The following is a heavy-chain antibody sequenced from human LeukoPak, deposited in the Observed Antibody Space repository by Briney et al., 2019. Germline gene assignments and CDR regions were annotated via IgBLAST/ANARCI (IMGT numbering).Heavy chain of an antibody. CDR3: AKGYYASGSSLSAFDY. Sequence: GGSLRLSCAASGFTFSDYAMDWVRQAPGKGLEWVSVIRSSGDTAYYADFVKGRFTISRDNSKNTLYLQMNSLRAEDTAVYYCAKGYYASGSSLSAFDYWGQGTLVTVSS. D-gene: IGHD3-10*01. J-gene: IGHJ4*02. CDR1: GFTFSDYA. CDR2: IRSSGDTA. V-gene: IGHV3-23*01.